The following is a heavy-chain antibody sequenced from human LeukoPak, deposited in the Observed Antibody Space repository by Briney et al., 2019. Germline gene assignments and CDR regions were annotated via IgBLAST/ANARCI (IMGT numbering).Heavy chain of an antibody. Sequence: SETLSLTCSVSGGSIGSYHWSWIRQPPGKGLEWIGHVHYTWDTKYDPSLTGRVSISLDRSKNQFSLSLSSLTAADTAVYYCARVASKGGMDVWGQGTTVIVSS. J-gene: IGHJ6*02. CDR2: VHYTWDT. D-gene: IGHD5/OR15-5a*01. V-gene: IGHV4-59*01. CDR1: GGSIGSYH. CDR3: ARVASKGGMDV.